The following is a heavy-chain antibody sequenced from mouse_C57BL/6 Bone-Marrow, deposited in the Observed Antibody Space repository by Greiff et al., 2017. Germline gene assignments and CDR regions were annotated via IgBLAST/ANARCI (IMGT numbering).Heavy chain of an antibody. J-gene: IGHJ1*03. CDR3: ARRDYGSSGDWYFDV. CDR2: INPSSGYT. D-gene: IGHD1-1*01. V-gene: IGHV1-7*01. CDR1: GYTFTSYW. Sequence: QVQLQQSGAELAKPGASVKLSCKASGYTFTSYWMHWVKQRPGQGLEWIGYINPSSGYTKYNQKFKDKATLTADKSSSTAYMQLSSLTYEDSAVXYCARRDYGSSGDWYFDVWGTGTTVTVSS.